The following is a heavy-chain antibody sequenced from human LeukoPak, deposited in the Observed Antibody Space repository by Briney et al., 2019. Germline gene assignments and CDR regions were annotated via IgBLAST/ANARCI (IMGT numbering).Heavy chain of an antibody. D-gene: IGHD3-22*01. CDR2: IGTLGDT. CDR3: ARGRNGNYYDSSSYYPY. CDR1: GLTVSSNY. Sequence: PGGSLRLSCAASGLTVSSNYMSWVRQAPGKGLEWVSAIGTLGDTSYPDSVKGRFTISRENAKNSLYLEMNNLRAGDTAVYYCARGRNGNYYDSSSYYPYWGQGTLVTVSS. V-gene: IGHV3-13*01. J-gene: IGHJ4*02.